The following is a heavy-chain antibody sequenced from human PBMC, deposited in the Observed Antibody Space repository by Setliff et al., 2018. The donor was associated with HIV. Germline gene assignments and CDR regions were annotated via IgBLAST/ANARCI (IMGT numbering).Heavy chain of an antibody. CDR2: ISGSGGST. V-gene: IGHV3-23*01. CDR1: GFSLSSCG. CDR3: AKVMEDSSGYPNDY. Sequence: LRLSCAASGFSLSSCGVHWVRQAPGKGLEWVSAISGSGGSTSYADSVKGRFTISRDNSKNTLYLQMNSLRAEDTAVYYCAKVMEDSSGYPNDYWGQGTLVTVSS. J-gene: IGHJ4*02. D-gene: IGHD3-22*01.